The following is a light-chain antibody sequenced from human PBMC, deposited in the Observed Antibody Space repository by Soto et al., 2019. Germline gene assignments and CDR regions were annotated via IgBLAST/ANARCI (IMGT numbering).Light chain of an antibody. CDR1: QSVYTY. V-gene: IGKV3-11*01. J-gene: IGKJ4*01. Sequence: EIVLTQSPATLSLSPGERATLSCRASQSVYTYLAWYQQKPGQAPRLLIYAASNRATGIPARFSDSGAGTDFTLTVNCLELEDFAVNYCQTRNHRPPGAASDGETKVEIK. CDR2: AAS. CDR3: QTRNHRPPGAA.